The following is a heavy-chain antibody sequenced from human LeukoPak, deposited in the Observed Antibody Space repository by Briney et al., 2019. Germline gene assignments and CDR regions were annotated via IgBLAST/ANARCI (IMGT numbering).Heavy chain of an antibody. CDR1: GFTFSNAW. CDR2: IKSKTAGGTI. Sequence: GGSLRLSCAASGFTFSNAWMNWVRQAPGKGLEWVGRIKSKTAGGTIDYAAPVKGRFTISRDDSRATVSLQMDSLKTEDTSVYYCGTSSGSGAAGAFNVWGQGTMVTVSS. V-gene: IGHV3-15*01. CDR3: GTSSGSGAAGAFNV. J-gene: IGHJ3*01. D-gene: IGHD1-26*01.